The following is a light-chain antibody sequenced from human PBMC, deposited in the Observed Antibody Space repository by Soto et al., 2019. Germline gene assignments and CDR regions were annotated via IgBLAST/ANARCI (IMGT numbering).Light chain of an antibody. Sequence: QSALTQPPSASGSPGQSVTISCTGTSSDVGHYDYVSWFQQHPGKAPKLMIYEVNKRPSGVPDRFSGSKSGNTASLTVSGLQAEDEADYYCSSYVGTNNPYVFGTGTKLTVL. J-gene: IGLJ1*01. CDR1: SSDVGHYDY. CDR2: EVN. V-gene: IGLV2-8*01. CDR3: SSYVGTNNPYV.